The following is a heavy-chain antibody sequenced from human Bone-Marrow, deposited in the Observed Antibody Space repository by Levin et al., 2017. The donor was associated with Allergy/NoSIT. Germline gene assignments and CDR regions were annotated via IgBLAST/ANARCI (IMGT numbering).Heavy chain of an antibody. J-gene: IGHJ5*02. CDR1: GYTFTGYY. CDR2: INPKSGGT. Sequence: RGESLKISCKASGYTFTGYYMHWVRQAPGEGLEWMGWINPKSGGTNYAEKFQGRVTMTRDTSISTAYMELSSLRSDDTAVYYCARERGEGATSDWFHPWGQGTLVTVSS. CDR3: ARERGEGATSDWFHP. D-gene: IGHD1-26*01. V-gene: IGHV1-2*02.